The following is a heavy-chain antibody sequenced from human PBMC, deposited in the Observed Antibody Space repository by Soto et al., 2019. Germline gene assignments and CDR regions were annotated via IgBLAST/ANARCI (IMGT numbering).Heavy chain of an antibody. CDR3: AKTIVAAAPNQFDY. CDR2: VSGSGGST. J-gene: IGHJ4*02. D-gene: IGHD6-13*01. CDR1: GFTFSSYA. V-gene: IGHV3-23*01. Sequence: GGSLRLSCAASGFTFSSYAMSWVRQAPGKGLEWVSAVSGSGGSTYYADSVKGRFTISRDSSRNTLYLQMNSLRAEDTAVYYCAKTIVAAAPNQFDYWGQGTLVTVSS.